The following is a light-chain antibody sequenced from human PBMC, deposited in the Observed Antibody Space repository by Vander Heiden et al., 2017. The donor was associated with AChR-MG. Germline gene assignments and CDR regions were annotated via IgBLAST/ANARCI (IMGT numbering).Light chain of an antibody. CDR3: QVWDSIINHVM. CDR1: DIGSKV. CDR2: DDS. J-gene: IGLJ3*02. V-gene: IGLV3-21*02. Sequence: SSVLTQAPSVSVAPGQTATVTCGGNDIGSKVVHWYQQKPGQAPVVVIYDDSDRPSGIPERFAGSNSGATATLNISRVEAGDEATYYGQVWDSIINHVMFGRGTRLTVL.